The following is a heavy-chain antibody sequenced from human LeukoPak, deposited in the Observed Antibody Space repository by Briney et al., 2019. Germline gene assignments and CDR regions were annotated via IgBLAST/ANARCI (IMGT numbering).Heavy chain of an antibody. D-gene: IGHD2-15*01. J-gene: IGHJ4*02. CDR1: GLTFSDEY. CDR2: ISNTGSFI. Sequence: GGSLRLSCAASGLTFSDEYMSWIRQAPGKGLEWVSYISNTGSFISYADSVKGRFTISRDNSKNTLFLQMNSLRAEDTAVYYCARDPDIVVVVAASALGLDYWGQGTLVTVSS. CDR3: ARDPDIVVVVAASALGLDY. V-gene: IGHV3-11*04.